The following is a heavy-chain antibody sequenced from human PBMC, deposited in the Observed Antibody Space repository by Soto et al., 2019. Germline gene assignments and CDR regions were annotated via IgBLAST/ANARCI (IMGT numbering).Heavy chain of an antibody. CDR3: ARGPRTYYYDSSGYGKNFDY. Sequence: SLTCAVYGGSVRGYYRSWIRQPPGKGLEWIGEINHSGSTNYNPSLKSRVTISVDTSKNQFSLKLSSVTAADTAVYYCARGPRTYYYDSSGYGKNFDYWGQGTLVTVSS. V-gene: IGHV4-34*01. CDR2: INHSGST. J-gene: IGHJ4*02. CDR1: GGSVRGYY. D-gene: IGHD3-22*01.